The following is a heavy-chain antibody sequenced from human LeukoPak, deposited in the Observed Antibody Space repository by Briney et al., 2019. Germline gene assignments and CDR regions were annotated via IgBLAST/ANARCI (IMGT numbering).Heavy chain of an antibody. V-gene: IGHV4-39*01. CDR1: GGSISSSSYY. CDR3: ASLNYYGSGSYYDYFDY. D-gene: IGHD3-10*01. Sequence: SETLSLTCTVSGGSISSSSYYWGWIRQPPGKGLEWIGSIYYSGSTYYNPSLKSRVTISVDTSKNQFSLKLSSVTAADTAVYYCASLNYYGSGSYYDYFDYWGQGTLVTVSS. J-gene: IGHJ4*02. CDR2: IYYSGST.